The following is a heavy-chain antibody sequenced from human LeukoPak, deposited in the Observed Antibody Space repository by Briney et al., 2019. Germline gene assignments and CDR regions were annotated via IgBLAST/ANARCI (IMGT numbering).Heavy chain of an antibody. V-gene: IGHV4-59*01. CDR1: GGSFSGYY. J-gene: IGHJ4*02. D-gene: IGHD3-10*01. Sequence: SETLSLTCAVYGGSFSGYYWSWIRQPPGKGLEWIGYIYYSGSTNYNPSLKSRVTISVDTSKNQFSLKLSSVTAADTAVYYCARTELWFGEFDYWGQGTLVTVSS. CDR2: IYYSGST. CDR3: ARTELWFGEFDY.